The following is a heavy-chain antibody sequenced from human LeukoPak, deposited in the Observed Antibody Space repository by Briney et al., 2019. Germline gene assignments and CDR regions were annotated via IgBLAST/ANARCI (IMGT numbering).Heavy chain of an antibody. V-gene: IGHV3-48*01. J-gene: IGHJ5*02. CDR3: ASWRPETWSGYYSWFDP. CDR1: GFTFSSYS. D-gene: IGHD3-3*01. CDR2: ISSSSSTI. Sequence: PGGSLRLSCAASGFTFSSYSMNWVRQAPGKGLEWVSYISSSSSTIYYADSVKGRFTISRDNAKNSLYLQMNSLRAEDTAVYYCASWRPETWSGYYSWFDPWGQGTLVTVSS.